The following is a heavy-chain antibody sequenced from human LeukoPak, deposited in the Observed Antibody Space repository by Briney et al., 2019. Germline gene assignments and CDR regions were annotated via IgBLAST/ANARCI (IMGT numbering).Heavy chain of an antibody. V-gene: IGHV3-21*01. D-gene: IGHD1-26*01. CDR2: ISSGSSYI. CDR3: ARSGASFSGSYYALDY. CDR1: GFTFSSYN. Sequence: GGSLRLSCAASGFTFSSYNMNWVRRAPGKGLEWVSSISSGSSYIYYADSLKGRFTISRDNARNSLYLQMNSLRAEDTAVYYCARSGASFSGSYYALDYWGQGTLVTVSS. J-gene: IGHJ4*02.